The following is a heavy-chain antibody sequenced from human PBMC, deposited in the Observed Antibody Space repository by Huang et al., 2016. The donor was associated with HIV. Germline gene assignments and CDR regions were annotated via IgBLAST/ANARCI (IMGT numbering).Heavy chain of an antibody. J-gene: IGHJ4*02. V-gene: IGHV3-30*18. CDR1: GFTLRSYG. CDR3: AKDLSGGDWNWDY. Sequence: QVQLVESGGGVVQPGRSLRLSCAASGFTLRSYGMHWVRQAPGKGLEWVALISYDGSNKYYAESVKGRFTISRDNSKNTLYLQMNSLRAEDTAVYYCAKDLSGGDWNWDYWGRGTLVTVSS. D-gene: IGHD1-7*01. CDR2: ISYDGSNK.